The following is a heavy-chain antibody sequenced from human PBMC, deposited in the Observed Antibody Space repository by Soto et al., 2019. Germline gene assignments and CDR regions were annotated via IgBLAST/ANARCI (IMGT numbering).Heavy chain of an antibody. CDR1: GFTFSTYW. V-gene: IGHV3-7*01. CDR3: AGLATRVYYYYGLDV. D-gene: IGHD5-12*01. CDR2: IKQDGSEK. Sequence: EVQLVESGGGLVQPGGSLRLSCAASGFTFSTYWMSWVRQAPGKGLEWVANIKQDGSEKYYVDSVKGRFTISIDNAKNSLYLQMNRLRAEDTAVYYCAGLATRVYYYYGLDVWGQGTTVTVSS. J-gene: IGHJ6*02.